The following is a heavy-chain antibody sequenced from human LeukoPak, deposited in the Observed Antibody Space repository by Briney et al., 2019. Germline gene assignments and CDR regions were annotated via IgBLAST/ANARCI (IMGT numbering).Heavy chain of an antibody. CDR2: IHLNGNT. CDR3: ARDRGGSSWYNFYDT. Sequence: SETLSLTCTVSGDSISNNYCSWIRQPAGNGLEGISRIHLNGNTDYNPSLKSRVATSIDTPRNQFSLKLSSVTAADTAVFYCARDRGGSSWYNFYDTWGQGILVTVSS. D-gene: IGHD6-13*01. CDR1: GDSISNNY. V-gene: IGHV4-4*07. J-gene: IGHJ5*02.